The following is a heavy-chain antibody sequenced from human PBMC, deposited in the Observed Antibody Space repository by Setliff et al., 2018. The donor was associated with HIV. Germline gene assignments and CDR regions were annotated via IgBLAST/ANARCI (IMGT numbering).Heavy chain of an antibody. CDR3: ARTYSSSWYSSHLWVDY. D-gene: IGHD6-13*01. Sequence: SETLSLTCTVSSDSLSSHYWSWIRQPPGKGLEWIGYISYSGSTNYNPALESRVAMSVDTSKQQFSLEVSSVTAADTAVYYCARTYSSSWYSSHLWVDYWGQGTLVTVSS. V-gene: IGHV4-59*11. J-gene: IGHJ4*02. CDR1: SDSLSSHY. CDR2: ISYSGST.